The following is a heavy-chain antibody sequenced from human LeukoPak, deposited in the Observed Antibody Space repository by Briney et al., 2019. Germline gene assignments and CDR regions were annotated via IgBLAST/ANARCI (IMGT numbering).Heavy chain of an antibody. J-gene: IGHJ4*02. CDR3: ARTPPDYGVDY. CDR1: GYTFISYD. V-gene: IGHV1-8*01. CDR2: MSPNSGNT. Sequence: ASVKVSCKASGYTFISYDINWVRQATGQGLEWMGWMSPNSGNTGYAQKFQGRITMTKSTSISTAYMELSDLESEDTAVYYCARTPPDYGVDYWGQGTLVTVSS. D-gene: IGHD4-17*01.